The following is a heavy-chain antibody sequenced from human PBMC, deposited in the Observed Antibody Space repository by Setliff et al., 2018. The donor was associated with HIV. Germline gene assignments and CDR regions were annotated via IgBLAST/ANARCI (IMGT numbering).Heavy chain of an antibody. V-gene: IGHV2-5*02. CDR2: IYWDDDK. Sequence: SGPTLVNPTQTLTLTCTFSGFSLSTRGVGVGWLRQPPGMALEWLALIYWDDDKRYSPSLKSRLTITKDTAKNQVVLTMTNMYPVDTATYYCAHSVWRLQGDYWGQGTLVTVSS. J-gene: IGHJ4*02. CDR1: GFSLSTRGVG. D-gene: IGHD3-16*01. CDR3: AHSVWRLQGDY.